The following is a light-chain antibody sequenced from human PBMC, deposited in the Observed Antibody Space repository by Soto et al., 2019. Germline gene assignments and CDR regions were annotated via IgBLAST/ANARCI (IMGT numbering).Light chain of an antibody. Sequence: EIVLTQSPATLSLSPGERATLSCRASQSVSSYLAWYQQKPGQAPRLLIYAASSRATGIPVRFSGSGSGTDFTLTISRLEPEDFAVYYCQQHGNSPRTFGQGTKVDIK. CDR2: AAS. CDR1: QSVSSY. CDR3: QQHGNSPRT. J-gene: IGKJ1*01. V-gene: IGKV3-20*01.